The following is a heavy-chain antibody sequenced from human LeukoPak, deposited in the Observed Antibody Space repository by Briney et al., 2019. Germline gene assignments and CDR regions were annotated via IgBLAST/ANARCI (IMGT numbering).Heavy chain of an antibody. CDR1: GYSISSGYY. J-gene: IGHJ4*02. CDR2: IYHSGST. Sequence: SETLSLTCAVSGYSISSGYYWGWIRQPPGKGLEWIGSIYHSGSTYYNPSLKSRVTISVDTSKNQFSLKLSSVTAADTAVYYCARRAVVVAARIFDYWGQGTLVTVSP. CDR3: ARRAVVVAARIFDY. D-gene: IGHD2-15*01. V-gene: IGHV4-38-2*01.